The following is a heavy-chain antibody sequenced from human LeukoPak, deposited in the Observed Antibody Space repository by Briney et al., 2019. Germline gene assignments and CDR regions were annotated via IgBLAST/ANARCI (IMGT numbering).Heavy chain of an antibody. CDR3: ARVATGYSSSWYSAEYFQH. CDR2: IKQDGSEK. Sequence: GGSLRLSCAASGFTFSSYWMSWVRQAPGKGLEWVANIKQDGSEKYYVDSVKGRFTISRDNAKNSLYPQMNSLRAEDTAVYYCARVATGYSSSWYSAEYFQHWGQGTLVTVSS. J-gene: IGHJ1*01. D-gene: IGHD6-13*01. CDR1: GFTFSSYW. V-gene: IGHV3-7*03.